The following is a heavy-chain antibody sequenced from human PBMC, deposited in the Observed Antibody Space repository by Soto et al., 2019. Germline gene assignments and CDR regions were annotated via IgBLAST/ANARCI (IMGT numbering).Heavy chain of an antibody. V-gene: IGHV3-7*01. CDR3: ASRGPIAARPLDY. J-gene: IGHJ4*02. Sequence: EVQLVESGGGLVQPGGSLRLSCAASGFTFSSYWMSWVRQAPGKGLEWVANIKQDGSEKYYVDSVKGRFTISRDNAKNSLYLQMHSLRAEDTAVYYCASRGPIAARPLDYWGQGTLVTVSS. CDR2: IKQDGSEK. D-gene: IGHD6-6*01. CDR1: GFTFSSYW.